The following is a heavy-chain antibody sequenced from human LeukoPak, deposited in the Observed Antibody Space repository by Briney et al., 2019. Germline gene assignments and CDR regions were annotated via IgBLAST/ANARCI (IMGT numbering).Heavy chain of an antibody. CDR3: ASRTYGDYATKRSLTGGDWYFDL. CDR2: IYYSGST. J-gene: IGHJ2*01. CDR1: GGSISSSSYY. Sequence: PSETLSLTCTVSGGSISSSSYYWGWIRQPPGKGLEWIGYIYYSGSTNYNPSLKSRVTISVDTSKNQFSLKLSSVTAADTAVYYCASRTYGDYATKRSLTGGDWYFDLWGRGTLVTVSS. D-gene: IGHD4-17*01. V-gene: IGHV4-61*05.